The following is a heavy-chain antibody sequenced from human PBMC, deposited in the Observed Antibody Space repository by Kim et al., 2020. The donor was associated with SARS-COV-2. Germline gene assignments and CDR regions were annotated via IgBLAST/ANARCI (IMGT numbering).Heavy chain of an antibody. V-gene: IGHV4-61*08. Sequence: SETLSLTCSVSGVSVNTHDYFCSWIRQPPGKGLEWIGYMHYSGRTSDNPSLKSRVTISVDTSKNQFSLKLTSVTAADTAVYYCALLRGTWYVEYWGQGTLVTVSS. CDR1: GVSVNTHDYF. J-gene: IGHJ4*02. CDR3: ALLRGTWYVEY. CDR2: MHYSGRT. D-gene: IGHD2-15*01.